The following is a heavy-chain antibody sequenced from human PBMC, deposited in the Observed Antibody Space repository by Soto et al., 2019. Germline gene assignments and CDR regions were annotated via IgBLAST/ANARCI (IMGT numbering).Heavy chain of an antibody. V-gene: IGHV4-34*01. CDR2: INDRGGI. Sequence: QVQLQQWGAGLLKPSETLSLTCAVYGGSFSGYQWSWIRQTPGKGLEWIGGINDRGGINYNPSLKSRVTILVESPKKLISLRLSSVAAAGTAVYYWARGLILWFGELSRRGGYYYYMDVWGKGTTVTVSS. D-gene: IGHD3-10*01. CDR3: ARGLILWFGELSRRGGYYYYMDV. CDR1: GGSFSGYQ. J-gene: IGHJ6*03.